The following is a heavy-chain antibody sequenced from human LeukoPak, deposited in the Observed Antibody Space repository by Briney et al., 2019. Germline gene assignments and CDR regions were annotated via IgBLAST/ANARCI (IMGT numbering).Heavy chain of an antibody. D-gene: IGHD2-15*01. J-gene: IGHJ5*02. Sequence: GGSLRLSCAASGFTFSSYAMHWVRQAPGKGLEWVALISFDGSDKYYADSVKGRCTISRDNSKNTLYLQMNSLRAEDTAVYYCARGSHFRTTRYCSGGSCYSGVGRTPWFDPWGQGTLVTVSS. CDR3: ARGSHFRTTRYCSGGSCYSGVGRTPWFDP. CDR2: ISFDGSDK. CDR1: GFTFSSYA. V-gene: IGHV3-30*04.